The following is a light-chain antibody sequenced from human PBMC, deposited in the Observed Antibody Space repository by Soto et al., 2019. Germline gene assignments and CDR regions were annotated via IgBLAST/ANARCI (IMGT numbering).Light chain of an antibody. V-gene: IGLV2-14*03. CDR2: DVS. CDR3: KSYTSRRTYV. CDR1: SADVGAYNS. Sequence: QSVLTQPDSVSGSPGQSITISCTGTSADVGAYNSVSWYQHHPGKAPKLIIYDVSSRSSGVSSRFSGSKSDNTASLTISGLQADDEADYYCKSYTSRRTYVFGTGTKLTVL. J-gene: IGLJ1*01.